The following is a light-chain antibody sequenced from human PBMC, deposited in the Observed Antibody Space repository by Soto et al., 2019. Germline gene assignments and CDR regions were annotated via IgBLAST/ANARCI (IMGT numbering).Light chain of an antibody. CDR1: SSNIGNNY. CDR3: GTWDSSLSAYV. Sequence: QSVLPQPPSVSAAPGQKVTICCSGSSSNIGNNYVSWYQQLPGTAPKLLIYDNNKRPSGIPDRFSGSKSGTSATLGITGLQTGDEADYYCGTWDSSLSAYVFGTGTKVT. J-gene: IGLJ1*01. V-gene: IGLV1-51*01. CDR2: DNN.